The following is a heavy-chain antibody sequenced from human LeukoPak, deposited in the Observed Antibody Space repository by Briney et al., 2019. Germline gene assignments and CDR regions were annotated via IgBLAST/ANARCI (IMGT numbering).Heavy chain of an antibody. CDR2: INWNGGST. Sequence: GGSLRLSCAASGFTFDDYGMSWVRQAPGKGLEWVSGINWNGGSTGYADSVKGRFTISRDNAKNSLYLQMNSLRAEDTALYYCARRESTYRNYYYFYYTDVWGKGTTVTVSS. J-gene: IGHJ6*03. CDR1: GFTFDDYG. CDR3: ARRESTYRNYYYFYYTDV. V-gene: IGHV3-20*04. D-gene: IGHD3-16*02.